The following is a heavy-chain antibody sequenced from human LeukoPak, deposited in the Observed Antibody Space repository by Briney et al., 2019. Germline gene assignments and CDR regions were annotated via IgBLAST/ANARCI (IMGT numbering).Heavy chain of an antibody. CDR1: GFTFSSYS. CDR3: ARDHNWNYFDY. V-gene: IGHV3-21*01. D-gene: IGHD1-20*01. CDR2: ISSSSSYI. J-gene: IGHJ4*02. Sequence: TGGSLRLSCAASGFTFSSYSMNWVRQAPGKGLEWVSSISSSSSYIYYADSVRGRFTISRDNAKNLLYLQMNSLRAEDTAVYYCARDHNWNYFDYWGQGTLVTVSS.